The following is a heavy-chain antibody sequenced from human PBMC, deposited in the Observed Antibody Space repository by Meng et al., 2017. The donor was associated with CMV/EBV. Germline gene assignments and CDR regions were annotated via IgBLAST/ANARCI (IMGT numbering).Heavy chain of an antibody. J-gene: IGHJ5*02. D-gene: IGHD4-11*01. V-gene: IGHV1-8*03. CDR3: ARGITTVKYNWFDP. Sequence: SGYTFTSYDINWVRQATGQGLEWMGWMNPNSGNTGYAQKFQSRVTITRNTSISTAYMELSSLRSEDTAVYYCARGITTVKYNWFDPWGQGTLVTVSS. CDR1: GYTFTSYD. CDR2: MNPNSGNT.